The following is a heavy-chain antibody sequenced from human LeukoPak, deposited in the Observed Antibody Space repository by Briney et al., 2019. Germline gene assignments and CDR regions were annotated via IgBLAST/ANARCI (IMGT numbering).Heavy chain of an antibody. CDR3: ARELDGYNSKPLDY. Sequence: SQTLSLTCAISGDSVSTNSVAWNWIRRSPSRGLEWLGRTYYRSKWYNDYAGSVKSRININPDTSKNQYSLQLKSVTPEDTAVYYCARELDGYNSKPLDYWGQGTLVTVSS. CDR1: GDSVSTNSVA. D-gene: IGHD5-24*01. J-gene: IGHJ4*02. V-gene: IGHV6-1*01. CDR2: TYYRSKWYN.